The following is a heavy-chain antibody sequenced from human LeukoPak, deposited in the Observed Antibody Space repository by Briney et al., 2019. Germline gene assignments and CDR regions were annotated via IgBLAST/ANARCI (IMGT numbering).Heavy chain of an antibody. Sequence: SETLSLTCTVSGGSISSYYWSWIRQPPGKGLEWIGYIYYSGSTNYNPSLKSRVTISVDTSKNQFSLKLSSVTAADTAVYYCARGRSVWGSYFDNWFDPWGQGTLVTVSS. CDR1: GGSISSYY. D-gene: IGHD3-16*01. J-gene: IGHJ5*02. V-gene: IGHV4-59*12. CDR3: ARGRSVWGSYFDNWFDP. CDR2: IYYSGST.